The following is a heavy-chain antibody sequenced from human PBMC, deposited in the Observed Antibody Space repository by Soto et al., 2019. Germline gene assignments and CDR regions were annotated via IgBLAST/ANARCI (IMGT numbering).Heavy chain of an antibody. CDR1: GYSFTRNW. Sequence: GESLKISCKGSGYSFTRNWIGWVRQMPGKGLEWMGLIYPGDSQIKYSPSFQGHVSISATKSITAAYLQWSSLRASDTAMYYCARQIYDSDTGPNFQYYFDSWGQGTPVTVSS. CDR2: IYPGDSQI. D-gene: IGHD3-22*01. J-gene: IGHJ4*02. CDR3: ARQIYDSDTGPNFQYYFDS. V-gene: IGHV5-51*01.